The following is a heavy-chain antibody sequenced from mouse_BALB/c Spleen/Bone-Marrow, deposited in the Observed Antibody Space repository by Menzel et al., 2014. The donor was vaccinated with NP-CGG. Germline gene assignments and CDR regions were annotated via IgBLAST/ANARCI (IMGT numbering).Heavy chain of an antibody. CDR3: TRREAYYRYDGDFDY. V-gene: IGHV1-15*01. CDR1: GYTFTDYE. Sequence: ESGAELVRPGASVTLSCKASGYTFTDYEMHWVKQTPVHGLEWIGAIDPETTGTACNQKFKGKATLIADKSSSTAYMELRSLTSEDSAVYYRTRREAYYRYDGDFDYWGQGTTLTVSS. D-gene: IGHD2-14*01. J-gene: IGHJ2*01. CDR2: IDPETTGT.